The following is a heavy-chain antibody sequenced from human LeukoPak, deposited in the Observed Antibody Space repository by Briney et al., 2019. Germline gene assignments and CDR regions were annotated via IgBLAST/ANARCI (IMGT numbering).Heavy chain of an antibody. J-gene: IGHJ5*02. Sequence: SETLSLTCAVYGGSFSGYYWSWIRQPPGKGLELIGYIYYSGNTDYNPSLKSRVTMSVDTSKSQFSLKLASVTAADTAVYFCARSLRTASGGFGPWGQGILVTVSS. D-gene: IGHD3-10*01. CDR3: ARSLRTASGGFGP. V-gene: IGHV4-34*11. CDR2: IYYSGNT. CDR1: GGSFSGYY.